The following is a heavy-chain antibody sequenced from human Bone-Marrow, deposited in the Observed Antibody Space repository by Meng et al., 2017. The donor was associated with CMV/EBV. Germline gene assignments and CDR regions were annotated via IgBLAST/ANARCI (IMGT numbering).Heavy chain of an antibody. CDR3: ARVDAGSGVNWFDP. D-gene: IGHD3-10*01. J-gene: IGHJ5*02. CDR1: GDSVSSNNAT. V-gene: IGHV6-1*01. Sequence: SETLSLTCAISGDSVSSNNATWNWIRQSPSRGLEWLGRTYYRSKWFNDYAPSVQSRITITPDTSKNQFSLQLHSVTPEDTAVYYCARVDAGSGVNWFDPWVQGILVTVSS. CDR2: TYYRSKWFN.